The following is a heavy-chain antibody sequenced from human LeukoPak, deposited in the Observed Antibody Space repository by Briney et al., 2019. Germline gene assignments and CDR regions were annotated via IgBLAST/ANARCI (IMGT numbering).Heavy chain of an antibody. V-gene: IGHV3-64*01. CDR2: ISSNGGST. Sequence: GGSLRLSCAASGFTFSSYAMHWVRQAPGKGLEYVSAISSNGGSTYYANSVKGRFTISRDNSKNTLYLQMGSLRAEDMAVYYCARVVPAAIASEGGAFDFWGQGTMVTVSS. CDR3: ARVVPAAIASEGGAFDF. D-gene: IGHD2-2*01. CDR1: GFTFSSYA. J-gene: IGHJ3*01.